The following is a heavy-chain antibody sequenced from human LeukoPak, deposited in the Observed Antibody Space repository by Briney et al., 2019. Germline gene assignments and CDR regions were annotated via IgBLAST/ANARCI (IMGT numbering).Heavy chain of an antibody. CDR3: AKDPRTTGTSLYYYYGMDV. V-gene: IGHV3-23*01. Sequence: GGSLRLSCAASGFTFSSYAMRWVRQAPGKGLEWVSAISGSGGSTYYADSVKGRFTISRDNSKNTLYLQMNSLRAEDTAVYYCAKDPRTTGTSLYYYYGMDVWGQGTTVTVSS. CDR1: GFTFSSYA. J-gene: IGHJ6*02. D-gene: IGHD1-7*01. CDR2: ISGSGGST.